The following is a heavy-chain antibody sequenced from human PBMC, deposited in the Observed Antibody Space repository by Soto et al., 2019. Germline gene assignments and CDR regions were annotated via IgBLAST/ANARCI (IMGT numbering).Heavy chain of an antibody. CDR2: IYYSGST. Sequence: SETLSLTCTVSGGSISSGGYYWSWIRQHPGKGLEWIGYIYYSGSTYYNPSLKSRVTISVDTSKNQFSLKLSSVTAADTAVYYCAGDRPDAYCGGDCPSNWFDPWGQGTLVTVSS. J-gene: IGHJ5*02. CDR3: AGDRPDAYCGGDCPSNWFDP. D-gene: IGHD2-21*02. CDR1: GGSISSGGYY. V-gene: IGHV4-31*03.